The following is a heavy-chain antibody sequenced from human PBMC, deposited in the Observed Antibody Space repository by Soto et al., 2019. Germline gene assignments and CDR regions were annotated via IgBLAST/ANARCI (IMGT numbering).Heavy chain of an antibody. CDR2: IIPIFGTA. D-gene: IGHD2-15*01. Sequence: QVQLVQSGAEVKKPGSSVKVSCKASGGTFSSYAISWVRQAPGQGLEWMGGIIPIFGTANYAQKFQGRVTITADESTSTAYMELGSLRSEDTAVYYCARDLGGVVVAHTYYYYGMDVWGQGTTVTVSS. CDR1: GGTFSSYA. J-gene: IGHJ6*02. V-gene: IGHV1-69*12. CDR3: ARDLGGVVVAHTYYYYGMDV.